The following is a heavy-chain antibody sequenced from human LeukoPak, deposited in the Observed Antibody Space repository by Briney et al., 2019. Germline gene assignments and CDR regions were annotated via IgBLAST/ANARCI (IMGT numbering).Heavy chain of an antibody. J-gene: IGHJ4*02. CDR3: ARDRGSGYQGD. Sequence: GGSLRLSCAASGFTFSYYEMNWVRQAPGKGLVWVSRINSDGSSTSYADSVKGRFTISRDNAKNTLYLQMNSLRAEDTAVYYCARDRGSGYQGDWGQGTLVTVSS. V-gene: IGHV3-74*01. CDR1: GFTFSYYE. D-gene: IGHD3-22*01. CDR2: INSDGSST.